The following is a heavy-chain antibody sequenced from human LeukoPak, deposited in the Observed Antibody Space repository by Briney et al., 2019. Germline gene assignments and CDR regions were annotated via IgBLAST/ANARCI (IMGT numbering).Heavy chain of an antibody. CDR2: VNHAGST. V-gene: IGHV4-34*01. J-gene: IGHJ4*02. Sequence: SETLSLTCAVYGESFSAYYWAWIRQPPGKGLEWIGEVNHAGSTNYNPSLKSRVTISVDTARRRFSLRLSPVTVADTGVYYCARDPTVSTFGFDYWGQGSLVIVSP. CDR3: ARDPTVSTFGFDY. D-gene: IGHD2/OR15-2a*01. CDR1: GESFSAYY.